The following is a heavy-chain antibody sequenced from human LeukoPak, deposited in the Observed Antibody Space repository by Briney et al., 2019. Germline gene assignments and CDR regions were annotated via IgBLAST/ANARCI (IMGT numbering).Heavy chain of an antibody. D-gene: IGHD6-19*01. CDR1: GYTFSGYY. J-gene: IGHJ3*02. CDR2: INPNSGGT. Sequence: GASVKVSCKASGYTFSGYYIHWVRQAPGQGLEWMGWINPNSGGTNYAQKFQGRVTMTKKTSIITAYMELSSLRSDDTAVYYCARDSKVAGTDAFDIWGRGTMVTVSS. V-gene: IGHV1-2*02. CDR3: ARDSKVAGTDAFDI.